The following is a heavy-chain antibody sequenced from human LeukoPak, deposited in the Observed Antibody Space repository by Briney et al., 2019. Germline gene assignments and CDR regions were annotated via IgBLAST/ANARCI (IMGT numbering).Heavy chain of an antibody. CDR1: GGSFSGYY. CDR3: ARGGGNYWFDP. Sequence: SETLSLTCAVYGGSFSGYYWSWIRQPPGKGLEWIGEINHSGSTNYNPSLKSRVTISVDTSKNQFSLKLGSVTAADTAVYYCARGGGNYWFDPWGQGTLVTVPS. V-gene: IGHV4-34*01. CDR2: INHSGST. J-gene: IGHJ5*02. D-gene: IGHD4-23*01.